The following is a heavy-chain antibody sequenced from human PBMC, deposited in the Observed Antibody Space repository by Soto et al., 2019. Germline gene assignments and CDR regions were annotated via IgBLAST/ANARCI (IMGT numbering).Heavy chain of an antibody. J-gene: IGHJ4*02. CDR1: GFSFIDHS. Sequence: PWGSLRLSCVGSGFSFIDHSINFFRRSPGKGLHWISYISSSGDNIHYADSVKGRFTVSRDNAKNTLFLRMNSLRDDDTAMYYCARLPKGSLVTAWGQGTLVTVSS. D-gene: IGHD2-21*02. CDR2: ISSSGDNI. CDR3: ARLPKGSLVTA. V-gene: IGHV3-48*02.